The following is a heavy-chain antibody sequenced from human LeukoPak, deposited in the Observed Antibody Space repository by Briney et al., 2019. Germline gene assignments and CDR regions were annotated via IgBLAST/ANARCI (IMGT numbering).Heavy chain of an antibody. CDR1: GGTFIRYA. J-gene: IGHJ4*02. D-gene: IGHD6-19*01. V-gene: IGHV1-3*01. CDR3: ARGSSGWFLFDY. CDR2: INAGNGNT. Sequence: ASVKVSCKASGGTFIRYAMHWVRQAPGQRLEWMGWINAGNGNTKYSQKFQGRVTVTRDTSASTVYMELSSLRSEDTAVYYCARGSSGWFLFDYWGQGTLVTVSS.